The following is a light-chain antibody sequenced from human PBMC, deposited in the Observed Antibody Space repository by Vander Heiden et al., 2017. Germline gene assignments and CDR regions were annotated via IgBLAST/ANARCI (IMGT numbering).Light chain of an antibody. J-gene: IGKJ3*01. Sequence: EIVMTQSPATLSVSPGERATLPCMASQSVSRTLAWYQQKPGQAPRPLIDGASTRATGIPARFSGSGSGTEFTLTISSLQSEDFAVYYCQQYKNWPPGFTFGPGTKVDIK. CDR1: QSVSRT. V-gene: IGKV3-15*01. CDR2: GAS. CDR3: QQYKNWPPGFT.